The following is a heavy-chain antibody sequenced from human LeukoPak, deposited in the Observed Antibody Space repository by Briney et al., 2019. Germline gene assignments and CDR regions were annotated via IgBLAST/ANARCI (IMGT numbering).Heavy chain of an antibody. CDR3: ARGGGRYCSGGSCYSGRINFDY. Sequence: TSETLSLTCTVSGGSISSYYWGWIRQPAGKGLEWIGRIYTSGSTNYNPSLKSRVTISVDTSKNQSSLKLSSVTAADTAVYYCARGGGRYCSGGSCYSGRINFDYWGQGTLVTVSS. D-gene: IGHD2-15*01. CDR2: IYTSGST. V-gene: IGHV4-4*07. CDR1: GGSISSYY. J-gene: IGHJ4*02.